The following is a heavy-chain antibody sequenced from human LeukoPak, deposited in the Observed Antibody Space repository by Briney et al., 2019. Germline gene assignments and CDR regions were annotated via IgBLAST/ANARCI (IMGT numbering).Heavy chain of an antibody. Sequence: GESLKISCKGSGYSFTSYWISCVRKMPGKGLEWMGIIYPGDSDTRYSPSFQGQTTISADKSISTAYLQWSSLQASDTAMYYCARGSYYYDSSGDAFDIWGQGTMVTVSS. CDR3: ARGSYYYDSSGDAFDI. CDR1: GYSFTSYW. D-gene: IGHD3-22*01. J-gene: IGHJ3*02. V-gene: IGHV5-51*01. CDR2: IYPGDSDT.